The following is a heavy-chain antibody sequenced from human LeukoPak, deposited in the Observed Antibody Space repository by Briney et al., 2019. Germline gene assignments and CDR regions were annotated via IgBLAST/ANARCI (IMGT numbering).Heavy chain of an antibody. J-gene: IGHJ4*02. Sequence: GASVKVSCKASGGTFSSYAISWERQAPGQGLEWMGRNIPILGIANYAQKFQGRVTITADKSTSTAYMELSSLRSEDTAVYYCARRGFYCSGGSCYSGGFDYWGQGTLVTVSS. CDR1: GGTFSSYA. CDR2: NIPILGIA. D-gene: IGHD2-15*01. CDR3: ARRGFYCSGGSCYSGGFDY. V-gene: IGHV1-69*04.